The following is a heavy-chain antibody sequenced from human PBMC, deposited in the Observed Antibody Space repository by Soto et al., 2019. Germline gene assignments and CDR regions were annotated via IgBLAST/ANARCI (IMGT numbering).Heavy chain of an antibody. V-gene: IGHV4-39*01. J-gene: IGHJ4*02. D-gene: IGHD3-22*01. CDR3: ARLGWAMIVVPRRAFDY. Sequence: SETLSLTCTVSTGSISSSSYFWVWIRQPPGKGLEWIGSIYYSGSTYYNPSLESRVTISVDTSKNQFSLKLSSVTAADTAVYYCARLGWAMIVVPRRAFDYWGQGTLVTVSS. CDR1: TGSISSSSYF. CDR2: IYYSGST.